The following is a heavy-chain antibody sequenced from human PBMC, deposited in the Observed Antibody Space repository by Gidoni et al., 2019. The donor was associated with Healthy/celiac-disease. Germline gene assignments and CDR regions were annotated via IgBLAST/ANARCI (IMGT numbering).Heavy chain of an antibody. CDR3: AKDRSSGWVDSWFDP. D-gene: IGHD6-19*01. J-gene: IGHJ5*02. CDR2: MSGSGGST. CDR1: GFPFRSYA. Sequence: EVQLLESGGGLVQPGGSLSPSCEASGFPFRSYAMSWVRQAPGKGPEWVSAMSGSGGSTYFADSVKGRFTSSRENAKNTLYLQMNSLRAEDTAVYDCAKDRSSGWVDSWFDPWGQGTLVTVSS. V-gene: IGHV3-23*01.